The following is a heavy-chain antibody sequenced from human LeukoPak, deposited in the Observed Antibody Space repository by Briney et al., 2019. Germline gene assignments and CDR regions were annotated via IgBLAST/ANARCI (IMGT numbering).Heavy chain of an antibody. CDR3: ARDYYGSGSLTDY. CDR1: GFTVSSNY. J-gene: IGHJ4*02. Sequence: PGGSLRLSCAASGFTVSSNYMSWVRQAPGKGLEWVSVIYSGGSTYYADSVKGRFTISRDNSKNTVYLQMNSLRAEDTAMYYCARDYYGSGSLTDYWGQGTLVTVSS. CDR2: IYSGGST. D-gene: IGHD3-10*01. V-gene: IGHV3-53*01.